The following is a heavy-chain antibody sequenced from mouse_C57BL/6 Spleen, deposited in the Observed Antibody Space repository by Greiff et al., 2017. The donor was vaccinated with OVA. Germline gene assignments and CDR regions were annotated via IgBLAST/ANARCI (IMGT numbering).Heavy chain of an antibody. CDR1: GYTFTGYW. V-gene: IGHV1-9*01. D-gene: IGHD1-1*01. CDR3: ARGDYYGKGPAMDY. Sequence: VQLQQSGAELMKPGASVKLSCKATGYTFTGYWIEWVKQRPGHGLEWIGEILPGSGSTNYNEKFKGKATFTADTSSNTAYMQISSLPTEDSATYYCARGDYYGKGPAMDYWGQGTSVTVSS. CDR2: ILPGSGST. J-gene: IGHJ4*01.